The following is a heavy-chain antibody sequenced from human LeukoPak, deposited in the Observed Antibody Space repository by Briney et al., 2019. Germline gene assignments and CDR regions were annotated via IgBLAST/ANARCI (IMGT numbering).Heavy chain of an antibody. V-gene: IGHV4-34*01. CDR2: INHSGST. J-gene: IGHJ4*02. Sequence: SETLSLTCAVYGGSFSGYYWSWIRQPPGKGLEWIGEINHSGSTNYNPSLKSRVTISVDTSKNQFSLKLSSVTAADTAVYYCARGRMAGTFHWGQGTLVTVSS. CDR3: ARGRMAGTFH. D-gene: IGHD6-19*01. CDR1: GGSFSGYY.